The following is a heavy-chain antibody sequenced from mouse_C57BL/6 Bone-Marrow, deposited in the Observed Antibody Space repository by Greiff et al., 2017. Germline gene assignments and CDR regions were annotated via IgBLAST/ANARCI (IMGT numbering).Heavy chain of an antibody. CDR1: GFSFNTYA. CDR2: IRSKGNNYAT. V-gene: IGHV10-1*01. Sequence: EVKLVEPGGGFVQPKGSLKLSCAASGFSFNTYAMNWVRQAPGKGLEWVARIRSKGNNYATYYADSVKDRFTISRDDSESMLYLQMKNLNTEDTAMYYCVGVADYGSRYSYFDVWGTGTTVTVSS. CDR3: VGVADYGSRYSYFDV. J-gene: IGHJ1*03. D-gene: IGHD1-1*01.